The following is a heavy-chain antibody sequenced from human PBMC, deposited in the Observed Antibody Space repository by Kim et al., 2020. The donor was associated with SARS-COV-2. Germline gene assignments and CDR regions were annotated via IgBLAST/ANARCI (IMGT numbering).Heavy chain of an antibody. V-gene: IGHV4-59*13. CDR3: ARGPRITIFGVVRAMDV. CDR2: IYYSGST. Sequence: SETLSLTCTVSGGSISSYYWSWIRQPPGKGLEWIGYIYYSGSTNYNPSLTSRVTISVDTSKNQFSLKLSSVTAAATAVYYCARGPRITIFGVVRAMDVWG. D-gene: IGHD3-3*01. CDR1: GGSISSYY. J-gene: IGHJ6*01.